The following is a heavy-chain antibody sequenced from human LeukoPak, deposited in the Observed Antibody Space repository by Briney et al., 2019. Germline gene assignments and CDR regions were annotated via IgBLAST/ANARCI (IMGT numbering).Heavy chain of an antibody. Sequence: PSETLSLTCSVSSGSISSYYWSWIRQPPGKGLEWIGYIYNSGSTKCNPSLKSRVTISVDTSKKQFSLKLSSVTAADTAVYYCARTYLTMSGSPREYFDYWGQGTLVTVSS. V-gene: IGHV4-59*01. J-gene: IGHJ4*02. CDR3: ARTYLTMSGSPREYFDY. CDR2: IYNSGST. CDR1: SGSISSYY. D-gene: IGHD3-10*01.